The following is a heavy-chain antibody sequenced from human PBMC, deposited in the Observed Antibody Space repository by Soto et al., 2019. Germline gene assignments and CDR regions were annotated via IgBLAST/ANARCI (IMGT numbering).Heavy chain of an antibody. D-gene: IGHD5-18*01. J-gene: IGHJ4*02. Sequence: QMHLQESGPGLVKPSETLSLTCTVSGGSVTSDEDYWTWIRQSPGKVLEWIGYISNSGSTGYNPSLKTRLSMSVDRSKHQFTLRLTSVTAADTVVYFCATESGSTYGYFDHWGQGTQVTVSS. CDR1: GGSVTSDEDY. V-gene: IGHV4-30-4*01. CDR2: ISNSGST. CDR3: ATESGSTYGYFDH.